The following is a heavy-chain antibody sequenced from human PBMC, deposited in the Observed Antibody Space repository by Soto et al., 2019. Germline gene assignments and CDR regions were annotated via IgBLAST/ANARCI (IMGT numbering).Heavy chain of an antibody. CDR2: INHSGST. V-gene: IGHV4-34*01. D-gene: IGHD1-26*01. J-gene: IGHJ6*02. CDR1: GGSFSGYY. CDR3: ARGPRRPYRLGTHYYYGMDV. Sequence: QVQLQQWGAGLLKPSETLSLTCAGYGGSFSGYYWSWIRQPPGKGLEWIGEINHSGSTNYNPSLKSRVTISVDTSKNQFSLKLRSVTAADTAVYYCARGPRRPYRLGTHYYYGMDVWGQGTTVTVSS.